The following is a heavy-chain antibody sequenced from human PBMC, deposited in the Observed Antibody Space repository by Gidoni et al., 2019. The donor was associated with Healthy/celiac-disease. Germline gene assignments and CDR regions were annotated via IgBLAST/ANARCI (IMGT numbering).Heavy chain of an antibody. J-gene: IGHJ4*02. V-gene: IGHV4-31*03. CDR1: GGSLSSGGYS. D-gene: IGHD6-13*01. CDR3: ARVGKIAADFDY. Sequence: QVQLQESGPGLVKPSQTLSLTCTFSGGSLSSGGYSWSWIRQHPGKGLEWIGYIYYSGSTYYNPSLKSRVTISVDTSKNQFSLKLSSVTAADTAVYYCARVGKIAADFDYWGQGTLVTVSS. CDR2: IYYSGST.